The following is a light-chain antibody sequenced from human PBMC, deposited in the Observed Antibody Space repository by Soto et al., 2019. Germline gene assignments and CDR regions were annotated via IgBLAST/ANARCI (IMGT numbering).Light chain of an antibody. Sequence: EIVLTQSPGTLSLSPGERATLSCRASQSVSSDYFAGYQQKRGQAPRLLIYAASTRATGIPDRFSGSGSGTDSTLTISRLEHEEFANYYCQQYVRSPWTFGQGTKVEIK. J-gene: IGKJ1*01. CDR2: AAS. V-gene: IGKV3-20*01. CDR1: QSVSSDY. CDR3: QQYVRSPWT.